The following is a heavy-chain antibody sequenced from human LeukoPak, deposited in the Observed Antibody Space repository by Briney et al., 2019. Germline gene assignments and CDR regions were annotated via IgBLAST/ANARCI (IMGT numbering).Heavy chain of an antibody. Sequence: GGSLRLSCAASGFTFSSYSMNWVRQAPGKGLEWVSSISSSSSYIYYADSVKGRFTISRDNAKNSLYLQMNSLRAEDTAVYYCARDLTYYDSSGYQDYWGQGTLVTVSS. CDR2: ISSSSSYI. CDR3: ARDLTYYDSSGYQDY. V-gene: IGHV3-21*01. J-gene: IGHJ4*02. D-gene: IGHD3-22*01. CDR1: GFTFSSYS.